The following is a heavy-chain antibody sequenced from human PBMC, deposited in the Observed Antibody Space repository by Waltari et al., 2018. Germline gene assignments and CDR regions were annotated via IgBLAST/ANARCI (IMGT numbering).Heavy chain of an antibody. CDR3: ARDTVTTGFDY. CDR1: GGSFSGYY. J-gene: IGHJ4*02. D-gene: IGHD4-17*01. V-gene: IGHV4-34*01. Sequence: QVQLQQWGAGLLKPSETLSLTCAVYGGSFSGYYWSWIRQPPGKGLEWIGEINHSGSTNYNPSLKSRVTISVDTSKNQFSLKLSSVTAADTAVYYCARDTVTTGFDYWGQGTLVTVSS. CDR2: INHSGST.